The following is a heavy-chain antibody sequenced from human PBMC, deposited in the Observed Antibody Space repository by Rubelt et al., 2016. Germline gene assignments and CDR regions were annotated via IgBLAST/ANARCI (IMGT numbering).Heavy chain of an antibody. CDR1: GGSISSYY. CDR2: IYYSGST. CDR3: ARQFTDYYYYGMDV. J-gene: IGHJ6*02. V-gene: IGHV4-59*08. Sequence: QVQLQESGPGLVKPSETLSLTCTVSGGSISSYYWSWIRQPPGKGLEWIGYIYYSGSTDYNPSLKSRVTISGDPSKNQFSLKLSSVTAADTAVYYCARQFTDYYYYGMDVWGQGTTVTVSS.